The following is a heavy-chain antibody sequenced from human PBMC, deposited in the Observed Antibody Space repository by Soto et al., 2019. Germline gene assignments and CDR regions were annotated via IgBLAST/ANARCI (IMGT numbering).Heavy chain of an antibody. CDR2: ISSSSSYI. CDR1: GFTFSSYS. J-gene: IGHJ1*01. Sequence: EVQLVESGGGLVKPGGSLRLSCAASGFTFSSYSMNWVRQAPGKGLEWVSSISSSSSYIYYADSVKGRFTISRDNAKNSLYLQMNSVRAEDMAVYDCARELGYSSSSVFSHWGQGTLVTVSS. V-gene: IGHV3-21*01. CDR3: ARELGYSSSSVFSH. D-gene: IGHD6-6*01.